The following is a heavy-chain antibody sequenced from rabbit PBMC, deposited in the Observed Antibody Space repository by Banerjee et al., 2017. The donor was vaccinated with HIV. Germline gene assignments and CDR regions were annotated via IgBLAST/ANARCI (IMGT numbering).Heavy chain of an antibody. D-gene: IGHD2-1*01. CDR3: ARGFVSYYDYGDPFNL. CDR2: TYVGNSGSI. J-gene: IGHJ4*01. Sequence: QEQLEESGGDLVKPGASLTLTCTASGFSFRSDYYMCWVRQAPGKGLEWIGCTYVGNSGSIYYATWAKGRFTVSRTSSTTVTLQMTSLTAADTATYFCARGFVSYYDYGDPFNLWGQGTLVTVS. CDR1: GFSFRSDYY. V-gene: IGHV1S45*01.